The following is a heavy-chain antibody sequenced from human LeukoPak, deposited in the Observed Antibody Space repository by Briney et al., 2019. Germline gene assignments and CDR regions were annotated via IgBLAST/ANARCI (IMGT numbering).Heavy chain of an antibody. CDR3: AKIRVVVAATQPFDY. CDR1: GFTFSSYP. Sequence: QAGGSLRLSCAASGFTFSSYPMSWVRQAPGKGLEWVSAISGSGGSTYYADSVKGRFTISRDNSKNTLYLQMNSLRAEDTAVYYCAKIRVVVAATQPFDYWGQGTLVTVSS. D-gene: IGHD2-15*01. V-gene: IGHV3-23*01. CDR2: ISGSGGST. J-gene: IGHJ4*02.